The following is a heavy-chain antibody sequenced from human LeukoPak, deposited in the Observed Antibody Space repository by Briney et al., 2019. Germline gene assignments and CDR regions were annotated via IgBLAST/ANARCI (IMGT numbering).Heavy chain of an antibody. J-gene: IGHJ6*03. CDR3: AKVLRSGLWFRVEGYYMDV. CDR2: ISYDGSNK. D-gene: IGHD5-18*01. V-gene: IGHV3-30*18. Sequence: PGGSLRLSCAASGFTFSSYGMHWVRQAPGKGLEWVAVISYDGSNKYYADSVKGRFTISRDNSKNTLYLQMNSLRAEDTAVYYCAKVLRSGLWFRVEGYYMDVWGKGTTVTISS. CDR1: GFTFSSYG.